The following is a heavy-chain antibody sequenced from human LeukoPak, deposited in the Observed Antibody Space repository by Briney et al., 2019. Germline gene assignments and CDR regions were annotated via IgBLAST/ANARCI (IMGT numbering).Heavy chain of an antibody. CDR2: INPNSSDT. Sequence: SVKVSCKPSGYTFTAYYFHWVRQAPGQGLEWMGWINPNSSDTNYAQRFQGRVTLTRDTSISTAYLELSRLRTDDTAVYYCSTVGSGTAYLNYTYWGQGTLVTVSS. CDR3: STVGSGTAYLNYTY. J-gene: IGHJ4*02. V-gene: IGHV1-2*02. CDR1: GYTFTAYY. D-gene: IGHD3-10*01.